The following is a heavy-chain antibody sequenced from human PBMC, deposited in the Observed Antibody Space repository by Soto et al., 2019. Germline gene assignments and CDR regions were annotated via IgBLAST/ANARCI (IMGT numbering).Heavy chain of an antibody. J-gene: IGHJ6*02. CDR1: GFTFSSYA. CDR2: ISGSGGST. CDR3: AKRPAAIRGSYYYYGMDV. Sequence: GGSLRLSCAASGFTFSSYAMSWVRQAPGKGLEWVSAISGSGGSTYYADSVKGRFTISRDNSKNTLYLQMNSLRAEDTAVYYCAKRPAAIRGSYYYYGMDVWGQGTTVT. D-gene: IGHD2-2*02. V-gene: IGHV3-23*01.